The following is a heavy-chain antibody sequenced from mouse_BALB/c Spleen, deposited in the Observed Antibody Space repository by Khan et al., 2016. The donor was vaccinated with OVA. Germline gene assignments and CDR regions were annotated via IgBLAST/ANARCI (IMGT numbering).Heavy chain of an antibody. CDR1: GYTFTSYW. Sequence: QVQLKQSGAELARPGTSVKLSCKASGYTFTSYWMQWVKQRPGQGLEWIGSIYHGAGDTRYTQKFKDKATLTADKSSSTAYMQLSSLASEDSEVYYCVRGGSTTGYFDYWGQGTTLTVSS. J-gene: IGHJ2*01. CDR3: VRGGSTTGYFDY. D-gene: IGHD2-14*01. V-gene: IGHV1-87*01. CDR2: IYHGAGDT.